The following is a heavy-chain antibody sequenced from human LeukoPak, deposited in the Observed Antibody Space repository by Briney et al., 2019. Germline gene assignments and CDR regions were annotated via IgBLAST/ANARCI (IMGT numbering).Heavy chain of an antibody. CDR2: IYYSGST. V-gene: IGHV4-31*03. Sequence: PSETLSLTCTVSGGSISSGGYYWSWIRQHPGKGLEWIGYIYYSGSTYYNPSLKSRATISVDTSKNQFSLKLSSVTAADTAVYYCARGNYYDSSGYYFGYFDYWGQGTLVTVSS. CDR3: ARGNYYDSSGYYFGYFDY. D-gene: IGHD3-22*01. J-gene: IGHJ4*02. CDR1: GGSISSGGYY.